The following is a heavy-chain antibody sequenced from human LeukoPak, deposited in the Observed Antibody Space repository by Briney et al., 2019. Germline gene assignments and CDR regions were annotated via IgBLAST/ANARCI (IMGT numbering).Heavy chain of an antibody. V-gene: IGHV3-53*01. Sequence: GGSLRLSCAASGFTVSSNYMSWVRQAPGKGLEWVSVINSGGSTYYADSVKGRFTISRDNSKNTLYLQMNSLRAEDTAVYYCARHDFWSENGFDYWGQGTLVTVSS. CDR1: GFTVSSNY. CDR3: ARHDFWSENGFDY. CDR2: INSGGST. D-gene: IGHD3-3*01. J-gene: IGHJ4*02.